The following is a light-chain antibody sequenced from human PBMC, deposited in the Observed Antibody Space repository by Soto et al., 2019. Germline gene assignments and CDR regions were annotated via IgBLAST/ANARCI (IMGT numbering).Light chain of an antibody. J-gene: IGKJ2*01. CDR1: RSDRNTY. Sequence: EIVLTQSPGTLSLSPGERATLSCRTSRSDRNTYLAWYQQKPGQAPRHLIYGASSRATGIPDRFSGSGSGTDFTLTISRLEPEDFAVYYCQQYGASPPVYAFGQGTKLEIK. V-gene: IGKV3-20*01. CDR3: QQYGASPPVYA. CDR2: GAS.